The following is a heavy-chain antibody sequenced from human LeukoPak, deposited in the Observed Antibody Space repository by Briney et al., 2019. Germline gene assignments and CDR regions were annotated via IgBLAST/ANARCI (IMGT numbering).Heavy chain of an antibody. D-gene: IGHD4-17*01. J-gene: IGHJ4*02. CDR2: ISSSSSYI. Sequence: GGSLRLSCAASGFTFSSYSMNWVRQAPGKGLEWVSSISSSSSYIYYADAVKGRFTISRDNAKNSLYLQMNSLRAEDTAVYYCARGGYGDYRTPNYWGQGTLVTVSS. V-gene: IGHV3-21*01. CDR1: GFTFSSYS. CDR3: ARGGYGDYRTPNY.